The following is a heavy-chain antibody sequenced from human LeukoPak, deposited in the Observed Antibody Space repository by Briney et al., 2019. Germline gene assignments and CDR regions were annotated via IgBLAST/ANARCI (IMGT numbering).Heavy chain of an antibody. D-gene: IGHD4-17*01. J-gene: IGHJ4*02. CDR1: GDSISTYY. Sequence: SETLSLTCTVSGDSISTYYWRWIRQPPGGVLEWIGYIYYSGSTNYNPSLKSRVTISVDPSKSQFSLKLRSVTAADTAVYYCASYTTVTYHFDYWGQGTLVTVSS. CDR2: IYYSGST. CDR3: ASYTTVTYHFDY. V-gene: IGHV4-59*01.